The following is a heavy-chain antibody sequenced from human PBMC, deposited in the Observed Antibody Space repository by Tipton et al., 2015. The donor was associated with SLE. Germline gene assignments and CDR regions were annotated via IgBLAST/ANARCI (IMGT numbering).Heavy chain of an antibody. J-gene: IGHJ4*02. V-gene: IGHV4-30-2*01. CDR3: AKDPAIIYYGSGSYYSDY. CDR1: GGSISSGGYS. CDR2: INHSGST. Sequence: LRLSCAVSGGSISSGGYSWSWIRQPPGKGLEWIGYINHSGSTNYNPSLKSRVTISVDTSKNQFSLKLSSVTAADTAVYYCAKDPAIIYYGSGSYYSDYWGQGTLVTVSS. D-gene: IGHD3-10*01.